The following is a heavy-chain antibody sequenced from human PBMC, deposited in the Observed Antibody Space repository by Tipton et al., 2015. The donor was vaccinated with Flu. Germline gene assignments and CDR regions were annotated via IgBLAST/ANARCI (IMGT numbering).Heavy chain of an antibody. V-gene: IGHV4-39*07. D-gene: IGHD3-22*01. J-gene: IGHJ4*02. CDR1: GDSISSSSYY. CDR2: IYYSGST. CDR3: ARQKGGISSGYNYYFDY. Sequence: TLSLTCTVSGDSISSSSYYWGWIRQPPGEGLEWIGSIYYSGSTYYNPSLESRVTISLDTSKKQFSLKLSSVTAADTAVYYCARQKGGISSGYNYYFDYWGQGTLVTVSS.